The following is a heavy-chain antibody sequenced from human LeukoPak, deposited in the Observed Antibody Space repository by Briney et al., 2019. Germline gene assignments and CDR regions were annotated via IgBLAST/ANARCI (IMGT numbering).Heavy chain of an antibody. D-gene: IGHD4-17*01. J-gene: IGHJ5*02. V-gene: IGHV3-21*01. CDR1: GFTFRDHT. Sequence: PGGSLRLSCAASGFTFRDHTMNWVRQSPGKGLQWVSYVSFGSSYISYADSLKGRFTISRDDAKSSVYLEMTSLRAEDTAVYYCARASTEYAVTDGFDTWGPGTLVTVSS. CDR2: VSFGSSYI. CDR3: ARASTEYAVTDGFDT.